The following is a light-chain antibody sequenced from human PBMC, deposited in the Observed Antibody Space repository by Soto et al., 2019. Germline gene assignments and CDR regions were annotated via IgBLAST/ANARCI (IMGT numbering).Light chain of an antibody. CDR2: AAS. V-gene: IGKV1-39*01. CDR1: QSISSY. CDR3: QHNYSTPLT. Sequence: DIQMTQSPSSLSASVGDRVTITCRASQSISSYLNWYQQKPGKAPKLLIYAASSLKSGVPSRFSGSGSGTDYTLTISSLQPEDFATYYCQHNYSTPLTFGGGTKVEIK. J-gene: IGKJ4*01.